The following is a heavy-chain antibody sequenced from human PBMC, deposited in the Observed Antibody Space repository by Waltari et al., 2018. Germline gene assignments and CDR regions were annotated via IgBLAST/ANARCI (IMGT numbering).Heavy chain of an antibody. Sequence: QVQLRESGPGLVKSSETLSLTCSVSGDSLGTNYWSWIRQSPGKGLEWIGYVQSSGSTDYNPSFSGRVTRSADASKNQFSLTLKSLTAADTATYFCARALWRVGTRGDFFDIWGRGTTVTVS. CDR1: GDSLGTNY. J-gene: IGHJ3*02. D-gene: IGHD1-7*01. V-gene: IGHV4-59*01. CDR3: ARALWRVGTRGDFFDI. CDR2: VQSSGST.